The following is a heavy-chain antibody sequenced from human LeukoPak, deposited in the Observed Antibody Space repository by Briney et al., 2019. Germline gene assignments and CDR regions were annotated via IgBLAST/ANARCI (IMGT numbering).Heavy chain of an antibody. CDR1: GFTFSSYS. J-gene: IGHJ4*02. Sequence: GGSLRLSCAASGFTFSSYSMNWVRQAPGKGLEWVANIKQDGSEKYYVDSVKGRFTISRDNAKKSLYLQMNSLRAEDTAVYYCARVRYFDWLGPFDYWGQGTLVTVSS. D-gene: IGHD3-9*01. CDR3: ARVRYFDWLGPFDY. V-gene: IGHV3-7*01. CDR2: IKQDGSEK.